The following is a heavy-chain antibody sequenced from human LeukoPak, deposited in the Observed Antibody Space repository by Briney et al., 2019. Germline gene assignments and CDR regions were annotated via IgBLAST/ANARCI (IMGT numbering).Heavy chain of an antibody. V-gene: IGHV3-30*03. Sequence: GGSLRLSCAASGFTFSDYYMSWIRQAPGKGLEWVAVISYDGSHKYYADSVKGRFTISRDNSKNTLYLQMNSLRAEDTAVYYCARPLGYCSGGSCYSASNDAFDIWGQGTMVTVSS. D-gene: IGHD2-15*01. CDR3: ARPLGYCSGGSCYSASNDAFDI. CDR1: GFTFSDYY. J-gene: IGHJ3*02. CDR2: ISYDGSHK.